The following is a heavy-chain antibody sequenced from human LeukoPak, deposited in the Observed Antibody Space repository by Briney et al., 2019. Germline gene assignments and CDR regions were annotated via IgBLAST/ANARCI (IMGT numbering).Heavy chain of an antibody. D-gene: IGHD3-10*01. J-gene: IGHJ4*02. Sequence: SETLSLTCTVSGGSISSYYWSWIRQPPGKGLEWIGNINDSGSTNSNPSLKSRATISVDMSRKHFFLDLSPVTAADTAVYYCARAVHYSGTSDQYTGGWYYFDFWGQGTLVTVSS. CDR3: ARAVHYSGTSDQYTGGWYYFDF. CDR2: INDSGST. V-gene: IGHV4-59*01. CDR1: GGSISSYY.